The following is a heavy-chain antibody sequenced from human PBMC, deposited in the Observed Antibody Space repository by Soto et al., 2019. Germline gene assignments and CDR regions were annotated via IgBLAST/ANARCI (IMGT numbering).Heavy chain of an antibody. V-gene: IGHV1-69*02. D-gene: IGHD2-15*01. J-gene: IGHJ4*02. CDR2: IIPILGIA. Sequence: QVQLVQSGAEVKKPGSSVKVSCKASGGTFSSYTISWVRQAPGQGLEWMGRIIPILGIANYAQKFQGRVTITADKSTRTAYMELSSLRSEDTAVYYGASPGYCSGGSCSGVDYWGQGTLVTVSS. CDR1: GGTFSSYT. CDR3: ASPGYCSGGSCSGVDY.